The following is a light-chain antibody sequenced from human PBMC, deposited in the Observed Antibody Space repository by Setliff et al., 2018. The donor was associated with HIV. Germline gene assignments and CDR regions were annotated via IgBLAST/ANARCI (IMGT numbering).Light chain of an antibody. Sequence: QSALTQPASVSGSPGRSITISCTGNSSDVGGYNSVSWFQQHPGKAPKLLIYDVSDRPSGVSNRFSGSKSGNTASLTISGLQAEDEADYYCCSYTGSYTLGVFGTGTKVTVL. V-gene: IGLV2-14*03. CDR2: DVS. CDR3: CSYTGSYTLGV. J-gene: IGLJ1*01. CDR1: SSDVGGYNS.